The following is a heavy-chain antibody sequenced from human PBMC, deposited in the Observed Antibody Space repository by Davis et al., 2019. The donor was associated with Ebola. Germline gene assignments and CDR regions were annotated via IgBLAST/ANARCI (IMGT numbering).Heavy chain of an antibody. V-gene: IGHV3-23*01. CDR1: KFTFSNYG. CDR2: ISAGGTAP. D-gene: IGHD2-8*02. Sequence: GESLKISCVASKFTFSNYGMTWVRQAPGKGLEWVSSISAGGTAPYYADSVKGRFTISRDNSKNTLSLQMDSLRADDTAVYYCAKSFLITGAHMSEFRGVDYWGQGTVVTVSS. J-gene: IGHJ4*02. CDR3: AKSFLITGAHMSEFRGVDY.